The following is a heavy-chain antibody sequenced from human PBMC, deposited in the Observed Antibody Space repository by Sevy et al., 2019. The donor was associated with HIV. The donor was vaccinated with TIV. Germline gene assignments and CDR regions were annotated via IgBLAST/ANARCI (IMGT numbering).Heavy chain of an antibody. D-gene: IGHD1-26*01. CDR1: GFTFSYYS. CDR3: ARDERGSHYIFGQLDY. J-gene: IGHJ4*02. V-gene: IGHV3-21*06. CDR2: ISSAGSFI. Sequence: GGSLRLSCAASGFTFSYYSLTWVRQAPGKGLEWVSSISSAGSFIYYEHSVKGRFTISRDSAKSSLYLLMNSLGIEDTAVYYCARDERGSHYIFGQLDYWGQGTLVTVSS.